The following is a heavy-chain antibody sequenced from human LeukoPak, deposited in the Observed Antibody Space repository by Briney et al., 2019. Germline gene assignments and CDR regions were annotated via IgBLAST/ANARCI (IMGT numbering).Heavy chain of an antibody. CDR2: INPSGGST. V-gene: IGHV1-46*01. Sequence: ASVKVSCKASGYTFTSYYMHWVRQAPGQGLEWMGIINPSGGSTSYAQKFQGRVTMTRDTSTSTVYMELSSLRSEDTAVYYCARDGYSSGWQWRATTGFDYWGQGTLVTVSS. CDR3: ARDGYSSGWQWRATTGFDY. CDR1: GYTFTSYY. D-gene: IGHD6-19*01. J-gene: IGHJ4*02.